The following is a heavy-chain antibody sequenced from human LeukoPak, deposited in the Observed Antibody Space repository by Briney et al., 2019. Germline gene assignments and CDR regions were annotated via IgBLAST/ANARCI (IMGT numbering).Heavy chain of an antibody. CDR1: GFTFSSCE. D-gene: IGHD3-22*01. V-gene: IGHV3-48*03. Sequence: GGSLRLSCAASGFTFSSCEMNWVRQAPGKGLEWVSYISSSGSTIYYADSVKGRFTISRDNAKNSLYLQMNSLRAEDTAVYYCARASTGYYNAFDLWGQGTMVTVAS. J-gene: IGHJ3*01. CDR3: ARASTGYYNAFDL. CDR2: ISSSGSTI.